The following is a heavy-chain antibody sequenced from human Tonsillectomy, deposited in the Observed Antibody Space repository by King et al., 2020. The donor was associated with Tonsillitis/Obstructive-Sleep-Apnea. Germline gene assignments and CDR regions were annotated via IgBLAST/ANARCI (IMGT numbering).Heavy chain of an antibody. Sequence: ITLKESGPTLVKPTQTLTLTCTFSGFSLRTSGVGVGWIRQPPGKALEWLALIYWDDDKRYSPSLKSRLTITKDTSKNQVVLTMTNMDPVDTATYYCAHGAVAGHGVDAFDIWGQGTMVTFSS. J-gene: IGHJ3*02. CDR2: IYWDDDK. D-gene: IGHD6-19*01. V-gene: IGHV2-5*02. CDR3: AHGAVAGHGVDAFDI. CDR1: GFSLRTSGVG.